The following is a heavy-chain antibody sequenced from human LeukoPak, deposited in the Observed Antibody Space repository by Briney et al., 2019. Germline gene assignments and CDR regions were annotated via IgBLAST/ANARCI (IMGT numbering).Heavy chain of an antibody. V-gene: IGHV3-30*02. D-gene: IGHD6-19*01. CDR2: IRYDGSNK. Sequence: GGSLRLSCAASGFTFSSYGMHWVRQAPGKGLEWVAFIRYDGSNKYYADSVKGRFTISRDNSKNTLYLQMNSLRAEDTAEYYCAKVNSSGWYYFDYWGQGTLVTVSS. CDR3: AKVNSSGWYYFDY. CDR1: GFTFSSYG. J-gene: IGHJ4*02.